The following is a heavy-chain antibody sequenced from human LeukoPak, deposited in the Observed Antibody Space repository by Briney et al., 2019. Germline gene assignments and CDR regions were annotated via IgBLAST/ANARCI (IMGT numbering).Heavy chain of an antibody. D-gene: IGHD5-12*01. J-gene: IGHJ4*02. Sequence: PSETLSLTCTVSGGSISSYYWSWIRQPPGKGLEWIGYIYYSGSTNYNPSLKSRVTISVDTSKNQFSLKLNSVTAADTAVYYCARGGYSGKDYNNWGQGTLVTVSS. CDR3: ARGGYSGKDYNN. V-gene: IGHV4-59*01. CDR2: IYYSGST. CDR1: GGSISSYY.